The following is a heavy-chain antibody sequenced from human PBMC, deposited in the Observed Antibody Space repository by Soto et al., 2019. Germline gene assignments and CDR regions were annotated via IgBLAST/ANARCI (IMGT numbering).Heavy chain of an antibody. CDR3: AREDYYGSGRIGSFDP. CDR1: GCTFSSYA. J-gene: IGHJ5*02. V-gene: IGHV1-69*13. CDR2: IIPIFGTA. Sequence: SVKVSCKASGCTFSSYAISWVRQAPGQGLEWMGGIIPIFGTANYAQKFQGRVTITADESTSTAYMELSSLRSEDTAVYYCAREDYYGSGRIGSFDPWGQGTLVTVSS. D-gene: IGHD3-10*01.